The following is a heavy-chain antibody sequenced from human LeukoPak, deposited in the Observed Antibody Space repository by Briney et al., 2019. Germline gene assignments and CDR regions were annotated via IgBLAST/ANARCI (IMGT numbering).Heavy chain of an antibody. V-gene: IGHV4-31*03. CDR1: GGSISSGGYY. CDR2: IYYSGST. CDR3: ARDGYNSGMDV. J-gene: IGHJ6*02. Sequence: PSETLSLTCTVSGGSISSGGYYWSWIRQHPGKGLEWIGYIYYSGSTYYNPSLKSRVTISVDTSKNQFSLKLSSVTAADTAVYYCARDGYNSGMDVWGQGTTVTVSS. D-gene: IGHD5-24*01.